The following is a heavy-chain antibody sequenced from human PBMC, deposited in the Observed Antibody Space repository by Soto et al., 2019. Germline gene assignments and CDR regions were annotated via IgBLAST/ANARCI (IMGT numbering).Heavy chain of an antibody. V-gene: IGHV2-5*02. J-gene: IGHJ5*02. Sequence: SGPTLVNPTQTLTLTCTFSGFSLSTGGVSVGWFRQPPGKALEWLALMYGDDEKRYSPSLKNSLTVTKDTSRRQVVLTMTNMDPMDSATYYCALIKDCSRTDCYLASFDPWGQGTLVTSPQ. CDR1: GFSLSTGGVS. D-gene: IGHD2-2*01. CDR2: MYGDDEK. CDR3: ALIKDCSRTDCYLASFDP.